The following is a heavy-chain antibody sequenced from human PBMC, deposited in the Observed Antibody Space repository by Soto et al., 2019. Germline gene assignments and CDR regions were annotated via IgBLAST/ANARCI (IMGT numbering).Heavy chain of an antibody. CDR2: MNPNSGNT. CDR3: ARVSVVRLYYYGMDV. D-gene: IGHD2-2*01. V-gene: IGHV1-8*01. J-gene: IGHJ6*02. CDR1: GYTFTSYD. Sequence: QVQLVQSGAEVKKPGASVKVSCKASGYTFTSYDINWVRQATGQGLEWMGWMNPNSGNTGYAQKFQGRVTMTSNTSISTAYMELSSLRSEDTAVYYCARVSVVRLYYYGMDVWGQGTTVTVSS.